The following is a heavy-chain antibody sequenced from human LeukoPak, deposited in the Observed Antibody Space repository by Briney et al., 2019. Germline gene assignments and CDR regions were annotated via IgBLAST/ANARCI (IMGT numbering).Heavy chain of an antibody. D-gene: IGHD4-17*01. J-gene: IGHJ6*02. CDR1: GFTFSSYS. Sequence: GSLRLSCAASGFTFSSYSMNWVRQAPGKGLEWVSYISSSSSTIYYADSVKGRFTISRDNAKNSLYLQMNSLRDEDTAVYYCAGDGDPSYYYYGMDVWGQGTTVTVSS. CDR2: ISSSSSTI. CDR3: AGDGDPSYYYYGMDV. V-gene: IGHV3-48*02.